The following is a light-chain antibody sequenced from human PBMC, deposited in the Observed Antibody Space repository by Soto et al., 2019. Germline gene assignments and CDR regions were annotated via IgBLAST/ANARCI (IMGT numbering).Light chain of an antibody. CDR2: DVS. CDR3: QQYTNYPWT. Sequence: DIQMTQSPPTLSASVGDRVTITCRASQSISSWLAWYQQRPGKAPNLLIYDVSSLESGVPSRFSGSGSGTEFTLTIGSLQPDDLATYYCQQYTNYPWTFGQGTKVEIK. V-gene: IGKV1-5*01. J-gene: IGKJ1*01. CDR1: QSISSW.